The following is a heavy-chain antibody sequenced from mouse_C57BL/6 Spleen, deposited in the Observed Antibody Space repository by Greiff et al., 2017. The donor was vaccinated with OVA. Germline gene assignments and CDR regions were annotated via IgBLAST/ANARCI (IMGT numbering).Heavy chain of an antibody. Sequence: VQLQQSGPELVKPGASVKIPCKASGYTFTDYNMDWVKQSHGKSLEWIGDINPNNGGTIYNQKFKGKATLTVDKSSSTAYMELRSLTSEDTAVYYCAREGYDYDGAWFAYWGQGTLVTVSA. J-gene: IGHJ3*01. CDR3: AREGYDYDGAWFAY. V-gene: IGHV1-18*01. D-gene: IGHD2-4*01. CDR1: GYTFTDYN. CDR2: INPNNGGT.